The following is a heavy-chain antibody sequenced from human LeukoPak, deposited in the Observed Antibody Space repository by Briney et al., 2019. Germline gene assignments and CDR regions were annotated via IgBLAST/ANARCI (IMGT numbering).Heavy chain of an antibody. CDR1: GYTFTGYY. CDR3: ARNFDMKGFDP. V-gene: IGHV1-2*02. D-gene: IGHD3-9*01. CDR2: TNSDSGFT. Sequence: ASVKVSCKASGYTFTGYYMNWARQAPGQGLEWMGWTNSDSGFTKYAQKFQGRVTMTRDTSITTVYMDLTRLTSDDTAVYYCARNFDMKGFDPWGQGTLVTVSS. J-gene: IGHJ5*02.